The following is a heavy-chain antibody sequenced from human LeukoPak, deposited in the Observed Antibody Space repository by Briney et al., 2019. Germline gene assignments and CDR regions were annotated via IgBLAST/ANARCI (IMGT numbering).Heavy chain of an antibody. D-gene: IGHD6-6*01. J-gene: IGHJ4*01. CDR1: GGSISSYY. CDR3: ARLRYSSSWGDFDY. V-gene: IGHV4-4*07. CDR2: IYSSGST. Sequence: SETLSLTCTVFGGSISSYYWSWIRQPAGKGLEWIGRIYSSGSTNYNPSLRSRVTMSVDTSKNQFSLKVRSVTAADTAVYYCARLRYSSSWGDFDYWGXXTLVTVSS.